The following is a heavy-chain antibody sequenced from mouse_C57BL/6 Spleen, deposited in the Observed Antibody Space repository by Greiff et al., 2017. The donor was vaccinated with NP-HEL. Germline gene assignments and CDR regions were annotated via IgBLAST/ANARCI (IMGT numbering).Heavy chain of an antibody. CDR1: GYAFSSSW. D-gene: IGHD3-1*01. V-gene: IGHV1-82*01. CDR3: ARSGLFCDY. CDR2: IYPGDGDT. J-gene: IGHJ2*01. Sequence: VQLQQSGPELVKPGASVKISCKASGYAFSSSWMNWVKQRPGKGLEWIGRIYPGDGDTNYNGKFKGKATLTADKSSSTAYMQLSSLTSEDSAVYFCARSGLFCDYWGQGTTLTVSS.